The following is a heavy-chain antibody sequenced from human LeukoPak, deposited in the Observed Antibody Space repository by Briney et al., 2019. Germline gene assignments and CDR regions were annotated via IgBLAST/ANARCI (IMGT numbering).Heavy chain of an antibody. CDR1: GFTFSNYG. CDR3: AKDQGVVAEYYFDY. V-gene: IGHV3-30*02. D-gene: IGHD3-22*01. J-gene: IGHJ4*02. CDR2: IWYGGSNK. Sequence: GGALRLSCAASGFTFSNYGMHWVRQAPGKGLEWVAVIWYGGSNKYYADSVKGRFTISRDNSKNTLYLQMNSLRAEDTAVYFCAKDQGVVAEYYFDYWGQGTLVTVSS.